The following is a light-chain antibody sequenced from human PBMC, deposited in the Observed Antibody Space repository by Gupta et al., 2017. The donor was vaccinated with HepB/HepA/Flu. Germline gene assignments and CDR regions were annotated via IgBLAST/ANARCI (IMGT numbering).Light chain of an antibody. Sequence: DIQMTQSPYSLSASVGDRVTITCRASQNIYNFLNWYQQRPGEAPKVLIYATSNLQSGVPSRFSGSGSGTGFTLTINSLQPEDFATYYCQQSYTTLLTFGGGTKVEIK. J-gene: IGKJ4*01. V-gene: IGKV1-39*01. CDR1: QNIYNF. CDR3: QQSYTTLLT. CDR2: ATS.